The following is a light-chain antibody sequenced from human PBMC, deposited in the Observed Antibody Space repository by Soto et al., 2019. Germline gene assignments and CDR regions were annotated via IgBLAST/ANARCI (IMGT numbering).Light chain of an antibody. V-gene: IGKV3-11*01. Sequence: EFVLTQSPGTLSLSPGQRATLSCMASQTVRNNYLAWYQQKPGQAPRLLIYDASNRATGIPARFSGSGSGTDFTLTISRLETEDFALYYCQHRANWPLTFGGGTKVDIK. J-gene: IGKJ4*01. CDR2: DAS. CDR1: QTVRNNY. CDR3: QHRANWPLT.